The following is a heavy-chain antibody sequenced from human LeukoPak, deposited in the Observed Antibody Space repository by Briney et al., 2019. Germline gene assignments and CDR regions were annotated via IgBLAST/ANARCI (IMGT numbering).Heavy chain of an antibody. CDR3: AKGGRSGNYYGVDY. V-gene: IGHV3-23*01. J-gene: IGHJ4*02. D-gene: IGHD1-26*01. CDR2: ISGSGGST. Sequence: GSLRLSCAASGFTFSSYATSWVRQAPGKGLEWVSSISGSGGSTNYADSVKGRFIISRDNSKNTLYLQMNSLRAEDTAVYYCAKGGRSGNYYGVDYWGQGTLVTVSS. CDR1: GFTFSSYA.